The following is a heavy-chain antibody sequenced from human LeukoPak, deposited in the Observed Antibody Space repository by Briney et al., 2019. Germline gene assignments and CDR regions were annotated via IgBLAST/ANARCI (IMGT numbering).Heavy chain of an antibody. V-gene: IGHV3-23*01. Sequence: PGGSPRLSCAASGFTFDSYAMTWVRQAPGKGLEWVSYISSPGSSTFYADSVKGRFTISRDNSKNTLYLQMNSLRAEDTAVYYCAKRGIPTSAYYFDYWGQGTLIIVSS. J-gene: IGHJ4*02. CDR3: AKRGIPTSAYYFDY. CDR2: ISSPGSST. D-gene: IGHD2-2*01. CDR1: GFTFDSYA.